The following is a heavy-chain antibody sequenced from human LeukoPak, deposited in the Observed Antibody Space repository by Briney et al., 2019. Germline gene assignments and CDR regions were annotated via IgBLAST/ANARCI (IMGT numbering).Heavy chain of an antibody. CDR1: GGSISSRNW. CDR3: APGGYIGYGHAFDI. Sequence: NPSETLSLTCAVSGGSISSRNWWSWVRQPPGKGLEWIGEMYHSGSTYYNPSLKSRVTISVDTSKNHLSLILSSVTAADTAVYYCAPGGYIGYGHAFDIWGQGTMVTVSS. CDR2: MYHSGST. D-gene: IGHD5-12*01. V-gene: IGHV4-4*02. J-gene: IGHJ3*02.